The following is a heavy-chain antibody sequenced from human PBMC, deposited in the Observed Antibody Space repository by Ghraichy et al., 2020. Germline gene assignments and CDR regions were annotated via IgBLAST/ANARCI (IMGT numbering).Heavy chain of an antibody. D-gene: IGHD6-13*01. CDR2: FDPEDGET. CDR3: ATDAPPQPGIAAAGKGYY. CDR1: GYTLTEFS. V-gene: IGHV1-24*01. J-gene: IGHJ4*02. Sequence: ASVKVSCKVSGYTLTEFSMHWVRQAPGKGLEWMGGFDPEDGETIYAQKFQGRVTMTEDTSTDTAYMELSSLRSEDTAVYYCATDAPPQPGIAAAGKGYYWGPGTLVTVSS.